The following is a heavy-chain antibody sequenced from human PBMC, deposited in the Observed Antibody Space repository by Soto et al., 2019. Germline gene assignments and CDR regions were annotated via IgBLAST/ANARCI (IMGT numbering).Heavy chain of an antibody. D-gene: IGHD2-21*01. CDR3: ARTAPGNYYQIAGY. J-gene: IGHJ4*02. Sequence: QVQLVQSGAEVKKPGASVKVSCKASGYTFTDYYVHWLRQSPGHGLERMGWMNPQTGATTYARKFHGSVSTTRDTTISTAFMELTRLTPDDTAVNYSARTAPGNYYQIAGYSGQGPLVTASS. CDR2: MNPQTGAT. CDR1: GYTFTDYY. V-gene: IGHV1-2*02.